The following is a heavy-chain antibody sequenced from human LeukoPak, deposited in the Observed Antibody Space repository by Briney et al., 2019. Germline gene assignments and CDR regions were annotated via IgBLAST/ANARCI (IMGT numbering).Heavy chain of an antibody. CDR1: GFTLSDYY. Sequence: GGSLRLSCAASGFTLSDYYMSWIRQAQGRGLEWVSYISSSGSTIYYADSVKGRFTISRDNAKNSLYLQMNSLRAEDTAVYYCARDRLRSRYDILTGYYYWGQGTLVTVSS. V-gene: IGHV3-11*01. J-gene: IGHJ4*02. CDR2: ISSSGSTI. D-gene: IGHD3-9*01. CDR3: ARDRLRSRYDILTGYYY.